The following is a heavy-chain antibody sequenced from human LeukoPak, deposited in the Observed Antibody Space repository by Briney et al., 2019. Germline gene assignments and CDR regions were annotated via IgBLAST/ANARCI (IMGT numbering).Heavy chain of an antibody. CDR3: AKDLVYYDSSGYLFDY. CDR2: ISGGTSGT. J-gene: IGHJ4*02. V-gene: IGHV3-23*01. Sequence: GGSLRLSCAASGFTFSIYVMSWVRQAPGKGLEWVSTISGGTSGTHYADSVRGRFTISRDNSKNTLYLQLNSLRADDTAVYYCAKDLVYYDSSGYLFDYWGQGTLVTVSS. D-gene: IGHD3-22*01. CDR1: GFTFSIYV.